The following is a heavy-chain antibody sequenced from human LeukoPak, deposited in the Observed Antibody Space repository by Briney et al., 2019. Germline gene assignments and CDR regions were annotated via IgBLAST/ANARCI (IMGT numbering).Heavy chain of an antibody. Sequence: GGSLRLSCAASGFTFNNYGMHWVRQAPGKGLEWVAFIRYNGNNQYYADSVKGRFTISRNNSKNTLYLQMNSLKGDDTAVYYCAKDSAFYYIDVWGKGTTVIISS. V-gene: IGHV3-30*02. J-gene: IGHJ6*03. CDR3: AKDSAFYYIDV. CDR2: IRYNGNNQ. CDR1: GFTFNNYG. D-gene: IGHD3-10*01.